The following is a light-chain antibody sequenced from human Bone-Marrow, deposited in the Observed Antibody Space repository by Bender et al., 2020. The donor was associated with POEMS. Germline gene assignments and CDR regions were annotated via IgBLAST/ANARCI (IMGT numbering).Light chain of an antibody. Sequence: QSALTQPPSASGSPGQSVTISCTGTNNYVSWYQHHPGRAPKLLIFEVTKRPSGVPDRFSGSKSGDTASLTVSGLQPEDEAAYYCSSYAGSKSVVFGGGTKLTVL. J-gene: IGLJ2*01. CDR1: NNY. CDR2: EVT. V-gene: IGLV2-8*01. CDR3: SSYAGSKSVV.